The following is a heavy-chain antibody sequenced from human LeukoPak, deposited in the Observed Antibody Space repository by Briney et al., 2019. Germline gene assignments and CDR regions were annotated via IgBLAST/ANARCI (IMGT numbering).Heavy chain of an antibody. V-gene: IGHV5-51*01. D-gene: IGHD4-17*01. J-gene: IGHJ4*02. Sequence: GESLKISCKGSGYSFTSHWIGWVRQMPGKGLEWMGIIYPGDSDTRYSPSFQGQVTISADKSISTAYLQWSSLKASDTAIYYCARYLLEGAVTTALDYWGRGTLVTVSS. CDR2: IYPGDSDT. CDR1: GYSFTSHW. CDR3: ARYLLEGAVTTALDY.